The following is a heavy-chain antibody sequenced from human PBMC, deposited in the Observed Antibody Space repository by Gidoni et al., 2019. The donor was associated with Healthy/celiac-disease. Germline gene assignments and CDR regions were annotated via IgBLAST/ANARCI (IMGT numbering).Heavy chain of an antibody. CDR3: TREYYDSSGFPQ. CDR1: GSTLSGSA. V-gene: IGHV3-73*01. J-gene: IGHJ4*02. CDR2: MRSKANSYAT. D-gene: IGHD3-22*01. Sequence: EVQLVESGVGLVQPGGSLTLSCAASGSTLSGSAMHWVRQASGKGLEWVGRMRSKANSYATAYAASVKGRFTISRDDSKNTAYLQMNSLKTEDTAVYYCTREYYDSSGFPQWGQGTLVTVSS.